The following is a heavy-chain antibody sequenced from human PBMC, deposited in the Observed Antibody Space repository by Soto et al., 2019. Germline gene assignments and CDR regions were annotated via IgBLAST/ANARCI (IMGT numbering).Heavy chain of an antibody. CDR2: IYSDGST. D-gene: IGHD5-18*01. CDR3: VRDMGVRAMVGFQH. CDR1: GIPVSSHD. J-gene: IGHJ1*01. V-gene: IGHV3-66*01. Sequence: GGSLSLSSAASGIPVSSHDMDWVSQAPGKGLEWVSTIYSDGSTFYADSVKGRFAISRDNSRNTLYLQMYSLRAEDTAVYYCVRDMGVRAMVGFQHWGQGTLVTVSS.